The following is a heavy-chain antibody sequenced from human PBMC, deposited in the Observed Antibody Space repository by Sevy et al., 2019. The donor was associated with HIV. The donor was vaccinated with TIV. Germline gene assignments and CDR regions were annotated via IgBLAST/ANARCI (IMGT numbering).Heavy chain of an antibody. CDR1: GFSFSDYY. V-gene: IGHV3-11*01. Sequence: GGSLRLSCAASGFSFSDYYMNWVRQAPGKGLEWVSYISSSGTAMYYADSVNGRFTISRDNPKKSLYLQMNSLRAEDTAVYYCARGGSSLNYYYYYGMDVWGQGTTVTVSS. CDR2: ISSSGTAM. D-gene: IGHD6-13*01. J-gene: IGHJ6*02. CDR3: ARGGSSLNYYYYYGMDV.